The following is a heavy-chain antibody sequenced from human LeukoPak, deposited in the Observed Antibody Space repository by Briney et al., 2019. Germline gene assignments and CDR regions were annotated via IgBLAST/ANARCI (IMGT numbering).Heavy chain of an antibody. CDR3: ARVGSHSGSLSLIRRNYKYYYYMDV. J-gene: IGHJ6*03. CDR2: IKQEGRDK. Sequence: GGSLTLSCAASGFTCSSYWMSWVRQAPGKGLEWVANIKQEGRDKYYVDSVKGRFTISRDNAKKSLYLQMNSLRAEDTAVYYCARVGSHSGSLSLIRRNYKYYYYMDVWGKGTTVTISS. D-gene: IGHD3-10*01. V-gene: IGHV3-7*01. CDR1: GFTCSSYW.